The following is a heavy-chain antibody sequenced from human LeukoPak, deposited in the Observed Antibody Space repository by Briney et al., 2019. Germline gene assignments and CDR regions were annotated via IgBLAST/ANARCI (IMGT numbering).Heavy chain of an antibody. J-gene: IGHJ3*02. CDR2: TYPGDSDT. V-gene: IGHV5-51*01. CDR3: ARRRIAARWGAFDI. CDR1: GYSFTSYW. D-gene: IGHD6-6*01. Sequence: GESLKISCKGSGYSFTSYWIGWVRQMPGKGLEWMGITYPGDSDTRYSPSFQGQVTISANKSISTAYLQWSSLKASDTAMYYCARRRIAARWGAFDIWGQGTMVTVSS.